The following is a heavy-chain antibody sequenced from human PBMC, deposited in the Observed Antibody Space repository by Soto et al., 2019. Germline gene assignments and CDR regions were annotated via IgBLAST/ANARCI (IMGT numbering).Heavy chain of an antibody. Sequence: TLSPTCTVSGGSISGGSYHWCWSRQHPGKGLEWIGTISYSGSSYYNPSLKSRATISIDTSKDQFTLRLGSVTAADTAVYYCARVEGSSYYYRHDCWGRGTLVTVSS. D-gene: IGHD1-26*01. J-gene: IGHJ4*02. CDR3: ARVEGSSYYYRHDC. CDR1: GGSISGGSYH. V-gene: IGHV4-31*03. CDR2: ISYSGSS.